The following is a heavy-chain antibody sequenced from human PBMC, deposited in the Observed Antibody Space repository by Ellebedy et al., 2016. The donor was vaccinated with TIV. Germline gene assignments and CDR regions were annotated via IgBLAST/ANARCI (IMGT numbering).Heavy chain of an antibody. J-gene: IGHJ6*04. D-gene: IGHD4-23*01. Sequence: MPSETLSLTCTVSGGPISNYYWSWIRQPPGKGLEWIGYIYYSGSTNYNPSLESRVTISVDTSKNQFSLKLSPVTAADTAVYYCAREGRGNSAGMDVWGKGTTVTVSS. V-gene: IGHV4-59*01. CDR1: GGPISNYY. CDR3: AREGRGNSAGMDV. CDR2: IYYSGST.